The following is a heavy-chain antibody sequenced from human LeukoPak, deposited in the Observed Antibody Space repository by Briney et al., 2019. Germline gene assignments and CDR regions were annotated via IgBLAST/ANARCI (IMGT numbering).Heavy chain of an antibody. V-gene: IGHV3-21*01. J-gene: IGHJ4*02. CDR2: ISSESTNI. D-gene: IGHD2-21*02. Sequence: GGSLRLSCAASGFNFNTYGMNWVRQAPGKGLEWVSSISSESTNIYYTDSVKGRFTIARDTAKNSLYLQMNSLIPEDTAVYYCSRDGSGSGDVWGQGTLVTVSS. CDR3: SRDGSGSGDV. CDR1: GFNFNTYG.